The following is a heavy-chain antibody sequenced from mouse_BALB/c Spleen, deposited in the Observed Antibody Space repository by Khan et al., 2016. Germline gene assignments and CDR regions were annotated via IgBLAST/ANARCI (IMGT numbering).Heavy chain of an antibody. CDR1: GYTFTDYE. D-gene: IGHD2-10*02. CDR3: TRDKYGILFAY. CDR2: IDPETGGT. V-gene: IGHV1-15*01. Sequence: QVQLQQSGAELVRPGASVTLSCKASGYTFTDYEMHWVKQTPVHGLEWIGAIDPETGGTAYNQKFKGKATLTADKSSSTAYMELRSLTSEDSAVYYCTRDKYGILFAYWGQGTLVTVSA. J-gene: IGHJ3*01.